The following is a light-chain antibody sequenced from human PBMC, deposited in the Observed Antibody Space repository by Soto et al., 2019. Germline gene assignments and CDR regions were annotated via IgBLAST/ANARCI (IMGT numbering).Light chain of an antibody. CDR3: SSYTSSSTVV. V-gene: IGLV2-14*03. CDR1: SSDIGGYNY. Sequence: QSALTQPASMSGSPGQSITISCTGTSSDIGGYNYVSWYQQHPGKAPKLMIYDVSNWPSGVSNRFSGSKSGNTASLTISGLLAEDEADYYCSSYTSSSTVVFGGGTKVTVL. CDR2: DVS. J-gene: IGLJ2*01.